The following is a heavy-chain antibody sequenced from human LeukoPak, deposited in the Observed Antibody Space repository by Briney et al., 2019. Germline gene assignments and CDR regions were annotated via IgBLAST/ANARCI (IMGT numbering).Heavy chain of an antibody. D-gene: IGHD2-2*01. J-gene: IGHJ6*03. CDR3: ARVWSPAGPYYYYMDV. V-gene: IGHV1-2*02. CDR1: GYTFTGYY. CDR2: INPNSGGT. Sequence: ASVKVSCKASGYTFTGYYMHWVRQAPGQGLEWMGWINPNSGGTNYAQKFQGRVTMTRDTSISTAYMELRRLRSDDTAVYYCARVWSPAGPYYYYMDVWGKGTTVTISS.